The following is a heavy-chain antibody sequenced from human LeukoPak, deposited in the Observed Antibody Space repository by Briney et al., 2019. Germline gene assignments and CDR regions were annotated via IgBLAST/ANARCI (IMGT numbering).Heavy chain of an antibody. D-gene: IGHD5-24*01. CDR2: ISSSNGFM. V-gene: IGHV3-21*01. Sequence: GGSLRLSCAVSGFTLSNYSMTWVRQTPGKGLEWVSSISSSNGFMFYTDSVKGRFTISRGNAQNSLYLQMNSLRVEDTALYYCARDHVQRDGNNFDFWGQGTLVTVSS. J-gene: IGHJ4*02. CDR3: ARDHVQRDGNNFDF. CDR1: GFTLSNYS.